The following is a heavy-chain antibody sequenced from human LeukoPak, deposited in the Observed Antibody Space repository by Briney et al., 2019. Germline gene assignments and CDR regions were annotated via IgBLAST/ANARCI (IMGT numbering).Heavy chain of an antibody. CDR2: IWYDGSNK. J-gene: IGHJ4*02. Sequence: GGSLRLSCAASGFTFSSYGMHWVRQAPGMGLEWVAVIWYDGSNKYYADSVKGRFTISRDNSKNTLYLQMNSLRAEDTAVYYCARELYDSSGGYFDYWGQGTLVTVSS. V-gene: IGHV3-33*01. CDR3: ARELYDSSGGYFDY. CDR1: GFTFSSYG. D-gene: IGHD3-22*01.